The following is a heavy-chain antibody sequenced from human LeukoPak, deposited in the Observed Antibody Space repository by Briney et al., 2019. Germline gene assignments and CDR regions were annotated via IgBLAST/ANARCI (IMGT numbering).Heavy chain of an antibody. J-gene: IGHJ6*03. CDR2: ISSSSSTI. V-gene: IGHV3-48*01. CDR3: ARVLHYYYYTDV. CDR1: GFTFSSYS. Sequence: PGGSLRLSCAASGFTFSSYSMNWVRQAPGKGLEWVSYISSSSSTIYYADSVKGRFTISRDNAKNSLYLQMNSLRAEDTAVYYCARVLHYYYYTDVWGKGTTVTVSS.